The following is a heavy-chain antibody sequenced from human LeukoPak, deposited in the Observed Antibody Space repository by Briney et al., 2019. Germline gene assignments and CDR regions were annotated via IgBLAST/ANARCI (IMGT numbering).Heavy chain of an antibody. D-gene: IGHD5-18*01. CDR1: GFTFSSYW. CDR3: ARAPGGYSYGTPNYDY. CDR2: INSDGSST. Sequence: GGSLRLSCVASGFTFSSYWMHWVRQAPGKGLVWVSHINSDGSSTSYADSVKGRFTISRDNAKNTLYLQMNSLRAEDTAVYYCARAPGGYSYGTPNYDYWGQGTLVTVSS. V-gene: IGHV3-74*01. J-gene: IGHJ4*02.